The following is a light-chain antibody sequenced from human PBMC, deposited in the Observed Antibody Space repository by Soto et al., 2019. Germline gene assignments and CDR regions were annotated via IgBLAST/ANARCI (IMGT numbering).Light chain of an antibody. Sequence: IQMTQSPSSLSASVGDRVTLRCRASRNISSDLNWYQQKPGKAPKLLIYRASTLQNGVPSRFSGAGSATDFTLTISSLXPEDFATYSRQQSYSTLPYTFGQGTKVDIK. CDR2: RAS. CDR1: RNISSD. J-gene: IGKJ2*01. CDR3: QQSYSTLPYT. V-gene: IGKV1-39*01.